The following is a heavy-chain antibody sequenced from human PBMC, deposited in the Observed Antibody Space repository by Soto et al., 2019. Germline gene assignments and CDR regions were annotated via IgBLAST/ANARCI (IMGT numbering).Heavy chain of an antibody. J-gene: IGHJ4*02. D-gene: IGHD6-13*01. CDR3: AREGRQQLVPFDY. CDR1: GFTFSSYG. V-gene: IGHV3-33*01. Sequence: GGSLRLSCAASGFTFSSYGMHWVRQAPGKGLEWVAVIWYDGSNKYYADSVKGRFTISRDNSKNTLYLQMNSLRAEDTAVYYCAREGRQQLVPFDYWGQGTLVTISS. CDR2: IWYDGSNK.